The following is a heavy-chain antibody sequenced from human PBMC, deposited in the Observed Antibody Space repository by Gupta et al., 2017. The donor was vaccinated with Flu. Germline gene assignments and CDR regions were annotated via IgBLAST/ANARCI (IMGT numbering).Heavy chain of an antibody. CDR3: AKDKLVVVVTAILGYFDY. V-gene: IGHV3-23*01. Sequence: EVQLLESGGGLVQPGGSLRLSCAASGFTFSSYAMSWVRQAPGKGLEWVSAISGSGGSTYYADSVKGRFTISRDNSKNTLYLQMNSLRAEDTAVYYCAKDKLVVVVTAILGYFDYWGQGTLVTVSS. CDR2: ISGSGGST. D-gene: IGHD2-21*02. CDR1: GFTFSSYA. J-gene: IGHJ4*02.